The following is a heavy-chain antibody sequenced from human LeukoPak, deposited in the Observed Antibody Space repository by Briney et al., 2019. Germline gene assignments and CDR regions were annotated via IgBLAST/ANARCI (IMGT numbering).Heavy chain of an antibody. CDR2: ISGSGYST. V-gene: IGHV3-23*01. Sequence: PGGSLRLSCAASGFTFSSYAMSWVRQAPGKGLEWVSGISGSGYSTYYADSVKGRFTISRDNSKNTLYLQMTSLRAEATAVYYCAKDGGSGTYYNYWGQGTLVTVSS. J-gene: IGHJ4*02. CDR1: GFTFSSYA. CDR3: AKDGGSGTYYNY. D-gene: IGHD1-26*01.